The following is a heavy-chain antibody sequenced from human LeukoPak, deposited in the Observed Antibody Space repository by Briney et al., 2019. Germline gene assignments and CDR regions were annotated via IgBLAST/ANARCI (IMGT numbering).Heavy chain of an antibody. D-gene: IGHD5-24*01. CDR1: GGSISSYY. V-gene: IGHV4-59*01. J-gene: IGHJ6*02. CDR3: ARAGPPMDYYYYYGMDV. CDR2: IYYSGST. Sequence: PSETLSLTCTVSGGSISSYYWSRIRQPPGKGLEWIGYIYYSGSTNYNPSLKSRVTISVDTSKNQFSLKLSSVTAADTAVYYCARAGPPMDYYYYYGMDVWGQGTTVTVSS.